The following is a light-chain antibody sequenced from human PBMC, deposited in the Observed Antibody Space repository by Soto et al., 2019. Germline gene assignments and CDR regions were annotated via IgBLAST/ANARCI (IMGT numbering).Light chain of an antibody. CDR3: SSYTSSSTYV. CDR2: EVS. Sequence: QSALTQPPSVSGSPGQSVTISCTGTSSDVGNYNRVSWYQQPPGPAPKVIIYEVSNRPSGVPDRFSGSKSGNTASLTISGLKAEDEADYYCSSYTSSSTYVFGTGTKLTVL. V-gene: IGLV2-18*02. CDR1: SSDVGNYNR. J-gene: IGLJ1*01.